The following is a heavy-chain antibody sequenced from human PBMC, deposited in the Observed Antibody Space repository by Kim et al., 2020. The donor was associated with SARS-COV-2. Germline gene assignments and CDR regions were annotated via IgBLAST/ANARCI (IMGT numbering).Heavy chain of an antibody. CDR3: AKLADSSGYYPFDY. CDR1: GFTFSDYA. D-gene: IGHD3-22*01. CDR2: ISGSGGTT. Sequence: GGSLRLSCAASGFTFSDYALSWVRQAPGKGLEWVSGISGSGGTTYFADSVKGRFTISRDNAKNTVYLQMNSLRAEDTAIYYCAKLADSSGYYPFDYWGQGTLVTVSS. J-gene: IGHJ4*02. V-gene: IGHV3-23*01.